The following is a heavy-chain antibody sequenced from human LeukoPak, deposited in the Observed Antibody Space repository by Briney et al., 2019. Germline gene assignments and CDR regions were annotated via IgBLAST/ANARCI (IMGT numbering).Heavy chain of an antibody. CDR1: GYTFTSYG. Sequence: ASVKVSCKASGYTFTSYGISWVRQAPGQGLEWMGWISAYNGNTNYAQKLQGRVTMTTDTSTSTAYMELRSLRSDDTAVYYCARGDSSGWFLVSYAFDIWGQGTMVTVSS. D-gene: IGHD6-19*01. CDR2: ISAYNGNT. V-gene: IGHV1-18*01. J-gene: IGHJ3*02. CDR3: ARGDSSGWFLVSYAFDI.